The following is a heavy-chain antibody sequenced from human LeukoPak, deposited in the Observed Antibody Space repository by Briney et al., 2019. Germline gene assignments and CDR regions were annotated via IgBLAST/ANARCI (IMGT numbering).Heavy chain of an antibody. CDR1: GGTFSSYA. Sequence: SVKVSCKASGGTFSSYAISWVRQAPGQGLEWMGGIIPIFGTANYAQKFQGRVTITADKSTSTACMELSSLRSEDTAVYYCARDADTATPGGFDYWGQGTLVTVSS. J-gene: IGHJ4*02. CDR2: IIPIFGTA. V-gene: IGHV1-69*06. CDR3: ARDADTATPGGFDY. D-gene: IGHD5-18*01.